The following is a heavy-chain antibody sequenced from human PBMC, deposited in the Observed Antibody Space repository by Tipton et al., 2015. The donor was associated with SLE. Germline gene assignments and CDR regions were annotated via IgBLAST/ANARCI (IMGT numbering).Heavy chain of an antibody. J-gene: IGHJ4*02. CDR1: GGSISSYY. Sequence: TLSLTCTVTGGSISSYYWSWIRHPPGKGLDWIGHIYYRGSTNYNPPAKSQATVSVDTSKNEFSQKLSSVTAADTAVYYCTRTTNEYSSGWPYFDYWGQGTLVTVSS. CDR3: TRTTNEYSSGWPYFDY. CDR2: IYYRGST. D-gene: IGHD6-19*01. V-gene: IGHV4-59*01.